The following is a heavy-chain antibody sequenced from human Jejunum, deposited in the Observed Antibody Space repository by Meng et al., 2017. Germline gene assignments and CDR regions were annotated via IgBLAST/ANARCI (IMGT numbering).Heavy chain of an antibody. D-gene: IGHD5-24*01. CDR3: ARAPLEMATFQRGYFDS. CDR2: ISYDGSNK. J-gene: IGHJ4*02. Sequence: QVQRLESGGGVVQLGRSLRLACAASGFTFSSYGMHWVRQAPGKGLEWVAVISYDGSNKYYADSVKGRFTISRDNSKNTLSLQMNSLRAEDTAVYFCARAPLEMATFQRGYFDSWGQGTLVTVSS. V-gene: IGHV3-30*03. CDR1: GFTFSSYG.